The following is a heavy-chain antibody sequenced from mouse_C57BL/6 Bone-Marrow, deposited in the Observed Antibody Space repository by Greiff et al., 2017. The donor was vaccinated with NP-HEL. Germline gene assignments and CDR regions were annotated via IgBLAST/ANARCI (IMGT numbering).Heavy chain of an antibody. J-gene: IGHJ1*03. CDR3: ARSYYYGSSYPWWYFDV. Sequence: QVQLKQPGAELVKPGASVKLSCKASGYTFTSYWMHWVKQRPGQGLEWIGMIHPNSGSTNYNEKFKSKATLTVDKSSSTAYMQLSSLTSEDSAVYYCARSYYYGSSYPWWYFDVWGTGTTVTVSS. CDR2: IHPNSGST. D-gene: IGHD1-1*01. V-gene: IGHV1-64*01. CDR1: GYTFTSYW.